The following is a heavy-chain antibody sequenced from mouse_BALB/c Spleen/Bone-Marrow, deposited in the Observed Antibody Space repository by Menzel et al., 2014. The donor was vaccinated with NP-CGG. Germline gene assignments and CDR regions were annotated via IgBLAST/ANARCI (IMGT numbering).Heavy chain of an antibody. Sequence: VQLQQSGGGLVKPGGSLKLSCAASGFTFSDYYMYWVRQTPEKRLEWVATISDGGGYTSYLDSVMGRFTISRDNPKNTLFLQMTSLRSEDTAMYYCARSGSSSGYFDYWGQGTTLTVSS. D-gene: IGHD1-1*01. CDR2: ISDGGGYT. J-gene: IGHJ2*01. V-gene: IGHV5-4*02. CDR1: GFTFSDYY. CDR3: ARSGSSSGYFDY.